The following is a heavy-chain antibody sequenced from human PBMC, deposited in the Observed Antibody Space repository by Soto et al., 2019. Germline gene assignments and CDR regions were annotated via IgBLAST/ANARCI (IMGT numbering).Heavy chain of an antibody. V-gene: IGHV1-18*01. J-gene: IGHJ4*02. CDR1: GYTFTSYG. CDR2: ISAYNGNT. D-gene: IGHD6-6*01. CDR3: ARGGGSSKNLYYFDY. Sequence: QVQLVQSGAEVKKPGASVKVSCKASGYTFTSYGISWVRQAPGQGLEWMGWISAYNGNTNYAQKFQGRVTITADESTSTAYMELSSLRSEDTAVYYCARGGGSSKNLYYFDYWGQGTLVTVSS.